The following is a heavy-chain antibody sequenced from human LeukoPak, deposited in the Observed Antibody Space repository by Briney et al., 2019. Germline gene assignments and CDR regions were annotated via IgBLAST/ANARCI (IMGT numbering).Heavy chain of an antibody. CDR2: INHSGST. CDR3: ARDSSYFDWLLPLFY. D-gene: IGHD3-9*01. CDR1: GGSFSGYY. Sequence: SETLSLTCAVYGGSFSGYYWSWIRQPPGKGLEWIGEINHSGSTNYNPSLKSRVTISVDTSKNQFSLKLSSVTAADTAVYYCARDSSYFDWLLPLFYWGQGTLVTVSS. V-gene: IGHV4-34*01. J-gene: IGHJ4*02.